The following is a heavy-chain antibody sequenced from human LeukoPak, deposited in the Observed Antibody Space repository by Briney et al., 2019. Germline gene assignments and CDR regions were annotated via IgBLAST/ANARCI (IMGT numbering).Heavy chain of an antibody. Sequence: SETLSLTCTVSGYSIRSGYYWGWIRQPPGKVLEWIGYVDHTGSPNCNPSLNGRVSISRDTSKNLLSLRLSSLTVADTAVYYCARGRVSSSTYYRTYYYYFSLDVWGKGTTVTVSS. J-gene: IGHJ6*03. CDR3: ARGRVSSSTYYRTYYYYFSLDV. CDR2: VDHTGSP. D-gene: IGHD3-22*01. V-gene: IGHV4-38-2*02. CDR1: GYSIRSGYY.